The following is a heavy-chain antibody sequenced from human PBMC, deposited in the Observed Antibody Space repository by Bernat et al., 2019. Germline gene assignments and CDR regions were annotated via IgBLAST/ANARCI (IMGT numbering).Heavy chain of an antibody. CDR2: IFTDGSRI. J-gene: IGHJ4*02. V-gene: IGHV3-74*03. CDR3: ARDPDAGGYSYKDC. D-gene: IGHD5-18*01. CDR1: GFSISNYW. Sequence: EVQLVESGGGLVQPGGSLRLSCAASGFSISNYWMHWVRQAPGKGLVWVARIFTDGSRITYADSGKGRFTISRDNAKNTLYLQMDSLRAEDTAMYYCARDPDAGGYSYKDCWGQGSLVTVSS.